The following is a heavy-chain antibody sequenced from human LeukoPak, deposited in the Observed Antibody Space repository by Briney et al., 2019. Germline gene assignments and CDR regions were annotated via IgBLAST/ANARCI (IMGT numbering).Heavy chain of an antibody. CDR3: SEGYFEPFDH. CDR2: LSYTGKT. D-gene: IGHD5-24*01. V-gene: IGHV4-59*02. J-gene: IGHJ4*02. Sequence: SETLSLTCTVSGGSVSSSHWNWIRQLPGKGLEWIGCLSYTGKTDYNPSLTSRVTISLDTSKNQVSLKLKSLTAADTAVYYCSEGYFEPFDHWGQGISVTVSS. CDR1: GGSVSSSH.